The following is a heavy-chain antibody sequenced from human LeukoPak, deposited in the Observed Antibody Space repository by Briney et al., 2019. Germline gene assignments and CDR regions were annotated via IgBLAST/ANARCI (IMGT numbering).Heavy chain of an antibody. CDR1: GFTISAYW. CDR2: ISSSGSTI. V-gene: IGHV3-48*04. D-gene: IGHD2-2*01. Sequence: GGSLRLSCAASGFTISAYWMNWVRQAPGKGLELVSYISSSGSTIYYADSVKGRFTISRDNAKNSLYLQMNSLRAEDTAVYYCARRYCSSTSCTLDYWGQGTLVTVSS. J-gene: IGHJ4*02. CDR3: ARRYCSSTSCTLDY.